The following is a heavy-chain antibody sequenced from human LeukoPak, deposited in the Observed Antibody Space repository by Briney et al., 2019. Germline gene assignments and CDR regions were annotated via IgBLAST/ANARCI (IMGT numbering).Heavy chain of an antibody. J-gene: IGHJ4*02. CDR3: AKCSRSSCFADGAFDC. CDR2: ISGSGDAT. D-gene: IGHD2-15*01. CDR1: GFTFSSYA. Sequence: GGSLRLSCAASGFTFSSYAMAWVRQAPGKGLEWVSGISGSGDATWYADSVKGRFTISRDNSKNTVSLQMNSLRPEDTAIYYCAKCSRSSCFADGAFDCWGQGTQVTVSS. V-gene: IGHV3-23*01.